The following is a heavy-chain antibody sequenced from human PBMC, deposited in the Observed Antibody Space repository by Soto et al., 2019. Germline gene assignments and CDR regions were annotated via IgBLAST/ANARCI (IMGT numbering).Heavy chain of an antibody. CDR2: IYHSGST. V-gene: IGHV4-30-2*01. CDR1: GGSISSGGYS. Sequence: QLQLQESGSGLVKPSQTLSLTCAVSGGSISSGGYSWSWIRQPPGKGLEWIGYIYHSGSTHYHPSHTSRGPLSVDRSKNQCSLKLSSRTAADTAVYYCARAGGLGAVAVDYWGQGTLVTVSS. J-gene: IGHJ4*02. D-gene: IGHD6-19*01. CDR3: ARAGGLGAVAVDY.